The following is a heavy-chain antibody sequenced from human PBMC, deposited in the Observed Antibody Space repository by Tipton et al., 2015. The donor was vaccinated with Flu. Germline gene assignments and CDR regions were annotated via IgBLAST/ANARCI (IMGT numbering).Heavy chain of an antibody. V-gene: IGHV1-2*02. D-gene: IGHD2-2*01. CDR1: GYTFTGYY. J-gene: IGHJ6*02. CDR2: INPNSGGT. CDR3: AICSTSCYQVYYYGMDV. Sequence: QLVQSGAEVKKPGASAKVSCKASGYTFTGYYMHWVRQAPGQGLEWMGWINPNSGGTNYAQKFQGRVTMTRDTSISTAYMELSRLRSDDTAVYYCAICSTSCYQVYYYGMDVWGQGTTVTVSS.